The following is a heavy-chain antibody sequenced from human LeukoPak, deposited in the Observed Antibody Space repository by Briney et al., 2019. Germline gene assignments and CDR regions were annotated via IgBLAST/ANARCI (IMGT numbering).Heavy chain of an antibody. CDR2: ISSSSSYT. V-gene: IGHV3-11*06. CDR3: ARGPGSSSGLLNY. CDR1: GGSISSSG. Sequence: LSLTCTVSGGSISSSGYYWGWIRQPPGKGLEWVSSISSSSSYTYYADSMKGRFTISRDNAKNSLYLQMNSLRVEDTAVYYCARGPGSSSGLLNYWGQGTLVTVSS. J-gene: IGHJ4*02. D-gene: IGHD6-6*01.